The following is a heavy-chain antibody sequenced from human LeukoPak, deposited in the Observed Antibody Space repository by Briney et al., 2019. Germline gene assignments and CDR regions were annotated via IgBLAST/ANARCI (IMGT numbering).Heavy chain of an antibody. J-gene: IGHJ6*03. CDR2: LSDSGSRT. D-gene: IGHD2-15*01. Sequence: GGSLRLSCAASGFTFSSYAMSWVRQAPGKGLEWVSGLSDSGSRTYYEDSVKGRFTISRDNSKNTLYLQMNNLRAEDTAVYYCAKQVGRTWWDYYMDVWGKGTTVTVSS. CDR3: AKQVGRTWWDYYMDV. V-gene: IGHV3-23*05. CDR1: GFTFSSYA.